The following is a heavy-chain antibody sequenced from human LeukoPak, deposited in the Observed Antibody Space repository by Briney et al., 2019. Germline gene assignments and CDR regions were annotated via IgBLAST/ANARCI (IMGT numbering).Heavy chain of an antibody. Sequence: GGSLRLSCAASGFTFSSYEMNWVRQAPGKGLEWVAFIRYDGSNKYYADSVKGRFTISRDNSKNTLYLQMNSLRAEDTAVYYCAKGEVAGTFGDYYYYMDVWGKGTTVTISS. J-gene: IGHJ6*03. CDR1: GFTFSSYE. D-gene: IGHD6-19*01. CDR3: AKGEVAGTFGDYYYYMDV. CDR2: IRYDGSNK. V-gene: IGHV3-30*02.